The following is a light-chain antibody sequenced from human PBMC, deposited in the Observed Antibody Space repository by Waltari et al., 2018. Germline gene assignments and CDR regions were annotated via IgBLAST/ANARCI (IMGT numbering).Light chain of an antibody. CDR2: DAS. CDR3: QQRRA. Sequence: EIVLTQSPATLSLSPGERATLSCSASQSVSSYLAWYQQKPGQAPRLLIYDASNRATGIPARFSGSGSGTDFTLTISSLEPEDFAVYYCQQRRAFGQGTKLEIK. V-gene: IGKV3-11*01. J-gene: IGKJ2*01. CDR1: QSVSSY.